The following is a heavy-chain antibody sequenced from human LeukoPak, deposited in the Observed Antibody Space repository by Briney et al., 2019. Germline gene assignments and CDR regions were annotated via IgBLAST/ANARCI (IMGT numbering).Heavy chain of an antibody. CDR1: GYTFTGYY. CDR2: INPNSGGT. CDR3: ARYPCSSTSCYKEGNWFDP. D-gene: IGHD2-2*02. J-gene: IGHJ5*02. V-gene: IGHV1-2*02. Sequence: ASVKVSCKASGYTFTGYYLHWVRQAPGQGLEWMGWINPNSGGTNYAQKFQGRVTMTRDTSISTAYMELSRLRSDDTAVYYCARYPCSSTSCYKEGNWFDPWGQGTLVTVSS.